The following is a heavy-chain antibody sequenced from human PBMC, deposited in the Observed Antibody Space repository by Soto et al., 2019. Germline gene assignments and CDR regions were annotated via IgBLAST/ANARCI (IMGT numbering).Heavy chain of an antibody. Sequence: PGGDLRLSFAASGFTLSSYGMSWVLQAPLQGLEWVSATSGSGGSTYYADYVKGRFTIARDNSKKTLYLQINSLRAEDTAVYYCPKVLVLGVPISEYFQHWAQGTLVTVTS. V-gene: IGHV3-23*01. D-gene: IGHD3-3*02. CDR3: PKVLVLGVPISEYFQH. J-gene: IGHJ1*01. CDR2: TSGSGGST. CDR1: GFTLSSYG.